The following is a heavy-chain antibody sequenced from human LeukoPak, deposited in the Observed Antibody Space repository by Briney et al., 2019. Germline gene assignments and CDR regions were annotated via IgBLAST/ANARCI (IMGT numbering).Heavy chain of an antibody. CDR3: ARDKSFSRDWFAA. CDR2: IKPNSGGT. CDR1: VYTFTGYY. Sequence: ASVKVSHKASVYTFTGYYMHWVRQAPGQGLEWSGWIKPNSGGTNTAQKFQGMVTMSRDTCISTAYMELSRLRSDETAVYYCARDKSFSRDWFAAWGEGTLVTVSS. V-gene: IGHV1-2*02. J-gene: IGHJ5*02.